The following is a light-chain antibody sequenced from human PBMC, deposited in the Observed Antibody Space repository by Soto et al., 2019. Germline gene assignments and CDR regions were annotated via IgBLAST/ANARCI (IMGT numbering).Light chain of an antibody. Sequence: EIVLTQSPGTLSLSPGERATLSCRASQSISSDYLAWYQQKPGQAPRLFIYGASSRSTGIPDRFSGSGSGTDFTLTISRLEPEDFAVYYCQHYGSSLWTFGQGTKVEIK. J-gene: IGKJ1*01. CDR2: GAS. CDR1: QSISSDY. CDR3: QHYGSSLWT. V-gene: IGKV3-20*01.